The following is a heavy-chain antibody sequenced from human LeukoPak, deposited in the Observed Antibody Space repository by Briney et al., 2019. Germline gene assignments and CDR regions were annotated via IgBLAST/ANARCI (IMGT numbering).Heavy chain of an antibody. CDR3: AKDHGCTMDYYYMDV. V-gene: IGHV3-9*01. CDR2: ISWNGGSI. CDR1: GFTFDDYA. J-gene: IGHJ6*03. Sequence: PGRSLRLSCAASGFTFDDYAMHWVRQAPGKGLEWVSGISWNGGSIGYADSVKGRFTISRDNAKNSLYLQMSSLRAEDTALYYCAKDHGCTMDYYYMDVWGKGTTVTVSS. D-gene: IGHD2-2*01.